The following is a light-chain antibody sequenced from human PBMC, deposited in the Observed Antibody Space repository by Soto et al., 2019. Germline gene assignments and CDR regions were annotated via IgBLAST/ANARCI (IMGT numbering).Light chain of an antibody. CDR2: EAS. V-gene: IGKV1-33*01. Sequence: DLQMTQSPSSLSASVGTRVTITCQASQGISNYLNWYQQKPGKAPKLLIHEASNLETGVPSRFSGGGSGTDFTFPISSMQPEDFATYYCQQYDNLPFTFGPGTKVDI. CDR1: QGISNY. J-gene: IGKJ3*01. CDR3: QQYDNLPFT.